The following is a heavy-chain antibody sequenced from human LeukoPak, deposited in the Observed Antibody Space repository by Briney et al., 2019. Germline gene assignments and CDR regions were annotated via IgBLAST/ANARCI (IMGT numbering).Heavy chain of an antibody. D-gene: IGHD3-22*01. Sequence: GGSLRLSCAASGXTFSSSAMSWVRQAPGKGLDWVSTIRTSGDGTYYADSVQGRFTISRDNSKNTLYLQMNSLRPEDTALYYCAKHAGYYSFHNWGQGTLVTVSS. J-gene: IGHJ1*01. CDR2: IRTSGDGT. CDR3: AKHAGYYSFHN. CDR1: GXTFSSSA. V-gene: IGHV3-23*01.